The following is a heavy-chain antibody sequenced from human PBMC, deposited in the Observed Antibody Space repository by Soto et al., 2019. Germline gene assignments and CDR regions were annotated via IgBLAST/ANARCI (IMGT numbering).Heavy chain of an antibody. CDR1: GYTFTSYG. Sequence: ASVKVSCKASGYTFTSYGISWVRQAPGQGLEWMGWINPNSGGTNYAQKFQGWVTMTRDTSISTAYMELSRLRSDDTAVYYCARLSNPWGNSVMDYWGQGTLVTVSS. CDR2: INPNSGGT. D-gene: IGHD3-16*01. V-gene: IGHV1-2*04. CDR3: ARLSNPWGNSVMDY. J-gene: IGHJ4*02.